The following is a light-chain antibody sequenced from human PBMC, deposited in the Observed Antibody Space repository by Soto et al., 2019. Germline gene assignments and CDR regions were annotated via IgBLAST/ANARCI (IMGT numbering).Light chain of an antibody. Sequence: DIQMTQSPSSLSASIGDRLIITCRTSQGVSTFLNWYRQKAGEAPRLLIYTASSLQSGVPSRFSGGGSGTDFNLTINSHQPEDFGTYFCQQSYWSPVTCGPGSRVDVK. CDR2: TAS. J-gene: IGKJ3*01. CDR1: QGVSTF. V-gene: IGKV1-39*01. CDR3: QQSYWSPVT.